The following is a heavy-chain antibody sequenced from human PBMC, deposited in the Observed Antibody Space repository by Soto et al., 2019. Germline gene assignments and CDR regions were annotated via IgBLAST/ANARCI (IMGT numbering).Heavy chain of an antibody. Sequence: QVQVVQSGAEVKKPGASVKISCKASGYSFTTYAMHWVRQAPGQRLEWMVWINGGNGNTKYSQKFQDRVTITRDTSANIAYMELSSLRSEDSAVYYCARGKGMEENYYYHGMDVWGQGTTVSVSS. CDR3: ARGKGMEENYYYHGMDV. V-gene: IGHV1-3*01. CDR2: INGGNGNT. CDR1: GYSFTTYA. J-gene: IGHJ6*02. D-gene: IGHD1-1*01.